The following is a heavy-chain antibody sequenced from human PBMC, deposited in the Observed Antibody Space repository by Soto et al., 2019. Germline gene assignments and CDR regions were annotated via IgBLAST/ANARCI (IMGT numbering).Heavy chain of an antibody. D-gene: IGHD3-9*01. Sequence: ASVKVSCKASGYTFTSYYMHWVRQAPGQGLEWMGIINPSGGSTSYAQKFQGRVTMTRDTSTSTVYMELSSLRSEDTAVYYCARDDVLRYFDWLLYHYYYYGMDVWGQGTTVNVSS. CDR3: ARDDVLRYFDWLLYHYYYYGMDV. J-gene: IGHJ6*02. V-gene: IGHV1-46*01. CDR1: GYTFTSYY. CDR2: INPSGGST.